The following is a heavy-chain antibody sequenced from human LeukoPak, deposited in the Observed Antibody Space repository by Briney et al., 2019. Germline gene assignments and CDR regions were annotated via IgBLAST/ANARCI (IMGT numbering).Heavy chain of an antibody. D-gene: IGHD4-11*01. V-gene: IGHV3-64D*06. CDR3: GTTAPSRFDY. J-gene: IGHJ4*02. CDR1: GFTFSSYA. Sequence: GGSLILSCSASGFTFSSYAMHWVRQAPGKGLEYVSALSNNGGSTYYADSVKGRFTISRDNSKNTLYLQMSSLRAEDTAVYYCGTTAPSRFDYWGQGTLVTVSS. CDR2: LSNNGGST.